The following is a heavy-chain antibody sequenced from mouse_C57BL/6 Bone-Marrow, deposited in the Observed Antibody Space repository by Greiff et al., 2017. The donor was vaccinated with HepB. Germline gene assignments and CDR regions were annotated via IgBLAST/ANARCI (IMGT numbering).Heavy chain of an antibody. CDR1: GYTFTSYW. D-gene: IGHD1-1*01. CDR2: IDPSDSET. CDR3: AIYYGSSYGFAY. J-gene: IGHJ3*01. Sequence: VQLVESGAELVRPGSSVKLSCKASGYTFTSYWMHWVKQRPIQGLEWIGNIDPSDSETHYNQKFKDKATLTVDKSSSTAYMQLSSLTSEDSAVYYCAIYYGSSYGFAYWGQGTLVTVSA. V-gene: IGHV1-52*01.